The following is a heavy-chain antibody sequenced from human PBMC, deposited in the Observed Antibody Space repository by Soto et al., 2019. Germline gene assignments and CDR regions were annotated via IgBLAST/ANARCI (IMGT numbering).Heavy chain of an antibody. J-gene: IGHJ5*02. D-gene: IGHD3-16*01. CDR3: AREIVTAGGNNYFDP. V-gene: IGHV4-4*02. CDR2: VYHTGDT. CDR1: GGTVASSHW. Sequence: SETLSLTXGVSGGTVASSHWWSWVRQSPGRGLEWIGNVYHTGDTNFNPSLQSRVTFSVDKSNNQFSLRLTSVTAADTAVYFCAREIVTAGGNNYFDPWGPGTLVTVS.